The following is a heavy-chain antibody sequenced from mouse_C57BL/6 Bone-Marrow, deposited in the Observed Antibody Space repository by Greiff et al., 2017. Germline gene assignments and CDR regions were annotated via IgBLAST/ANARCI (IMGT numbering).Heavy chain of an antibody. J-gene: IGHJ2*01. V-gene: IGHV1-63*01. Sequence: VQLQQSGAELVRPGTSVKMSCKASGYTFTNYWIGWAKQRPGHGLEWIGDIYPGGGYTNYNEKFKGKATLTADQSSSTAYMQFSSLTSEDSAIYYCARSWLREGYFDYWGQGTTLTVSA. CDR1: GYTFTNYW. CDR3: ARSWLREGYFDY. D-gene: IGHD2-2*01. CDR2: IYPGGGYT.